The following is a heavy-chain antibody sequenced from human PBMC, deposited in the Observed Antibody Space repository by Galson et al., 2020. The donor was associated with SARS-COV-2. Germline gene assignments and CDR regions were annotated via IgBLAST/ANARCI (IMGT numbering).Heavy chain of an antibody. V-gene: IGHV1-2*02. CDR1: EYTFTGYY. Sequence: ASVKVSCKASEYTFTGYYFHWVRQAPGQGLQWMGWINANSGATTYAQEFQGRVTLTRDTYIRTVYMELRSLTSDDTAVYYCSREDYWGQGTVVTVSS. J-gene: IGHJ4*02. CDR2: INANSGAT. CDR3: SREDY.